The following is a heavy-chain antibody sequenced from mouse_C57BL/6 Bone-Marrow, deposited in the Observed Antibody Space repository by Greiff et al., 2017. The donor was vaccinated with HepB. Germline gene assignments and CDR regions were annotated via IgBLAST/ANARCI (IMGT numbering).Heavy chain of an antibody. Sequence: QVQLQQSGAELVRPGTSVKVSCKASGYAFTNYLIEWVKQRPGQGLEWIGVINPGSGGTNYNEKFKGKATLTADKSSSTAYMQLSSLTSEDSAVYFCARDSNYDWFAYWGQGTLVTVSA. CDR1: GYAFTNYL. J-gene: IGHJ3*01. D-gene: IGHD2-5*01. CDR3: ARDSNYDWFAY. V-gene: IGHV1-54*01. CDR2: INPGSGGT.